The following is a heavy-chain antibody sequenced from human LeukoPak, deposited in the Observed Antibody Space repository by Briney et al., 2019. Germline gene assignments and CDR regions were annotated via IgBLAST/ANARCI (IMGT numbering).Heavy chain of an antibody. CDR2: INPNSGGT. J-gene: IGHJ6*03. CDR3: ARDGFTYYYDSSGYYRPTYYYYMDV. Sequence: ASVKVSCKASGYTFTDYYMHWVRQAPGQGLEWMGWINPNSGGTNYAQKFQDRVTMTRDTSISTDYMELSRLRSADTAVYYCARDGFTYYYDSSGYYRPTYYYYMDVWGEGTTVTVSS. CDR1: GYTFTDYY. D-gene: IGHD3-22*01. V-gene: IGHV1-2*02.